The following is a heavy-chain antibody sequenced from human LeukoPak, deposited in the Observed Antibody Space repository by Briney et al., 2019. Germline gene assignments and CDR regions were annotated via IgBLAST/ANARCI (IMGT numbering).Heavy chain of an antibody. D-gene: IGHD5-12*01. CDR1: GLTFRRYA. Sequence: GGSLRLSCVASGLTFRRYAMSWVRQAPGKGLEWVSAISGSGDSTYYADSVKGRFTISRDNSRNTLYLQINSLTAEDTAVYYCAKGDSGYDYRYYYGMDVWGQGTTVTVSS. CDR2: ISGSGDST. CDR3: AKGDSGYDYRYYYGMDV. V-gene: IGHV3-23*01. J-gene: IGHJ6*02.